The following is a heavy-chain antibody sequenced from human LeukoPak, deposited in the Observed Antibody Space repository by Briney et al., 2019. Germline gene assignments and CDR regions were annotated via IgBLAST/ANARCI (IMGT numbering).Heavy chain of an antibody. CDR1: GGSISSYF. CDR3: ARVDGSCSGGSCPSGNWFDP. V-gene: IGHV4-59*08. Sequence: SETLSLTCTVSGGSISSYFWRWLRQPPGKGLEGIGYSYYSGSTNYNPSLKSRVTISVDTSKNHFSLKLSSVTAADTAVYYCARVDGSCSGGSCPSGNWFDPWGQGTLVTVSS. J-gene: IGHJ5*02. D-gene: IGHD2-15*01. CDR2: SYYSGST.